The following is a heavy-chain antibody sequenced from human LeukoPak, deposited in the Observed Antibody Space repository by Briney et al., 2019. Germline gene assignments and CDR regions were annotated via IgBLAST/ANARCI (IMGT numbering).Heavy chain of an antibody. J-gene: IGHJ3*02. D-gene: IGHD6-13*01. CDR3: AKDQWLELYSLIRSSWYGDAFDI. CDR2: ITGSGDNT. V-gene: IGHV3-23*01. Sequence: GGSLRLSCAASGFTFSNSALSWVRQAPGKGLEWVATITGSGDNTYSANSVKGRFTISRDNSKNTLYLQMNSLRAEDTAVYYCAKDQWLELYSLIRSSWYGDAFDIWGQGTMVTVSS. CDR1: GFTFSNSA.